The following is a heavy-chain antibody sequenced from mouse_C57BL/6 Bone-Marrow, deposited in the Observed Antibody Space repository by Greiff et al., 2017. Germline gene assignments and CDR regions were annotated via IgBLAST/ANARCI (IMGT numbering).Heavy chain of an antibody. CDR2: INSDGGST. V-gene: IGHV5-2*01. Sequence: EVKLVESGGGLVQPGESLKLSCESNDYEFPSHDMSWVRKTPEKRLELVAAINSDGGSTYYPDTMERRFIISRDNTKKTLYLQMSSLRSEDTAVYYCARHSVVAPPYWYFDVWGTGTTVTVSS. J-gene: IGHJ1*03. CDR1: DYEFPSHD. D-gene: IGHD1-1*01. CDR3: ARHSVVAPPYWYFDV.